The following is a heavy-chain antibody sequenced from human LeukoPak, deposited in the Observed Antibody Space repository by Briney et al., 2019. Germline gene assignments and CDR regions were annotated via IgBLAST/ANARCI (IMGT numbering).Heavy chain of an antibody. CDR2: IDWVDDK. J-gene: IGHJ4*02. V-gene: IGHV2-70*13. Sequence: SGPALIYPTRPLTLTFPISGSSLITTTMCVSWIRQPPGKALEWLALIDWVDDKYYITSLRTRLTISKDTAKTQVVLTMTKLGPLDAATCSCSRGDTSMCGPYCDYWGQGTLVTVSS. CDR1: GSSLITTTMC. CDR3: SRGDTSMCGPYCDY. D-gene: IGHD5-18*01.